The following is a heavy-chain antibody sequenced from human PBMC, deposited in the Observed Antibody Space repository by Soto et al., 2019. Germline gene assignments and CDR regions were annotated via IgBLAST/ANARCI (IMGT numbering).Heavy chain of an antibody. CDR1: GGSISSGGYY. CDR3: AIVAKRLDS. D-gene: IGHD6-25*01. CDR2: IYYSGST. V-gene: IGHV4-31*01. Sequence: QVQLQESGPGLVKPSQTLSLTCTVSGGSISSGGYYWSWIRQHPGKGLEWIGYIYYSGSTYYNPSLKSDVTSPVDPSQNRFTRKLSAVTAADTAVYDCAIVAKRLDSWGQGTLVTVSS. J-gene: IGHJ4*02.